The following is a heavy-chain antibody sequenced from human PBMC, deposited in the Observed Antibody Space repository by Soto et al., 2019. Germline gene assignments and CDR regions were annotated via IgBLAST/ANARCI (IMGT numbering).Heavy chain of an antibody. J-gene: IGHJ4*02. CDR3: SRVSCTSTNCLYYSDY. V-gene: IGHV3-49*03. D-gene: IGHD2-2*01. CDR2: IRSKDFGGTG. Sequence: PGGSLRLSCTASGFTFGDYAMSWFRQAPGKGLQWVGFIRSKDFGGTGEYAASVKGRFTISRDDSKSIAYLQMNSLITEDTAVYYCSRVSCTSTNCLYYSDYWGQGT. CDR1: GFTFGDYA.